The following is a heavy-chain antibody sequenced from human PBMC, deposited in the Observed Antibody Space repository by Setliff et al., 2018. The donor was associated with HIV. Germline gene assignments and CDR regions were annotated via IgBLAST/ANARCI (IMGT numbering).Heavy chain of an antibody. D-gene: IGHD6-19*01. CDR3: ARPRRVRSRAWYWFDI. CDR1: GYSINSGFS. J-gene: IGHJ5*02. CDR2: IHQSGSI. Sequence: ETLSLTCTASGYSINSGFSRAWIRQPPGQGPQWIGSIHQSGSIYYNPSLQSRVTISVDSSKNQFSLNLFSVTAADTAVYYCARPRRVRSRAWYWFDIWGQGTLVTVSS. V-gene: IGHV4-38-2*02.